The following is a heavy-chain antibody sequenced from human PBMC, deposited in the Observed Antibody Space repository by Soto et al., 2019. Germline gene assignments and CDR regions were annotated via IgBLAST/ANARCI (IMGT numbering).Heavy chain of an antibody. D-gene: IGHD3-10*01. CDR3: GSARAAMRGHYYYGMDV. CDR1: GYTFTSYG. CDR2: ISAYNGNT. V-gene: IGHV1-18*04. Sequence: ASVKVFCKASGYTFTSYGISWVRQAPGQGLQWMGWISAYNGNTNSAQKLQGRVTMTTATPTSTAYMGLRRLRSDVTAVYYCGSARAAMRGHYYYGMDVWGQETTVTASS. J-gene: IGHJ6*02.